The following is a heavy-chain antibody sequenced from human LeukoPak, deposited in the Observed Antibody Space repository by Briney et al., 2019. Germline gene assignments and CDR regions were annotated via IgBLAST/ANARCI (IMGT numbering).Heavy chain of an antibody. J-gene: IGHJ4*02. D-gene: IGHD3-22*01. Sequence: GGSLRLSCAASGFTFSDYNMRWIRQAPGKGLEWVSSISRSGSTKYYADSVKGRFTISRDNAKNSLYLQMNRLRADDTAVYYCTTAAGDYYDTSGYFFDYWGQGILVTVSS. CDR3: TTAAGDYYDTSGYFFDY. V-gene: IGHV3-11*01. CDR2: ISRSGSTK. CDR1: GFTFSDYN.